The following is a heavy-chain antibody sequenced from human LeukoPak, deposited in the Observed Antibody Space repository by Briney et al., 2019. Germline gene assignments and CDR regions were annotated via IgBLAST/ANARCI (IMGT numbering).Heavy chain of an antibody. Sequence: PGGSLRLSCAASGFTFSSYWMHWVRQAPGKGLVWVSRINSDGSSTSYADSVKGRFTISRDNAKNTLYLQMNSLRAEDTAVYYCARDLAYSSSWFPNWFDPWGQGTLVTVSS. CDR1: GFTFSSYW. CDR2: INSDGSST. D-gene: IGHD6-13*01. V-gene: IGHV3-74*01. J-gene: IGHJ5*02. CDR3: ARDLAYSSSWFPNWFDP.